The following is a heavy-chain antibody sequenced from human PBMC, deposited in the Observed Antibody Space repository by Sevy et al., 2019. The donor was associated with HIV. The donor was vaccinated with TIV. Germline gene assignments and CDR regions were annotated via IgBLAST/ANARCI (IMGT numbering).Heavy chain of an antibody. Sequence: SETLSLTCTVSGGSVSSGSYYWSWIRQPPGKGLEWIGYIYYSGSTNYNPSLKSRVTISVDTSKNKFSLKLSSLTVADTAVYYCARITVVPAATKGGGNYYYYGMDVWGQGTTVTVSS. V-gene: IGHV4-61*01. CDR2: IYYSGST. J-gene: IGHJ6*02. CDR1: GGSVSSGSYY. CDR3: ARITVVPAATKGGGNYYYYGMDV. D-gene: IGHD2-2*01.